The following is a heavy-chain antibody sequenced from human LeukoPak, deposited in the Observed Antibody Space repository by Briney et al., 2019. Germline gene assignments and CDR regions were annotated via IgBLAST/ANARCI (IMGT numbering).Heavy chain of an antibody. V-gene: IGHV3-23*01. D-gene: IGHD5-12*01. J-gene: IGHJ3*02. Sequence: GGSLRLSCAASGFTFSSYAMSWVRQAPGKGLEWVSVISGSGGSTYYADSVKGRFTISRDNSKNTLYLQMNSLRAEDTAVYYCARMDIVATLAFDIWGQGTMVTVSS. CDR1: GFTFSSYA. CDR3: ARMDIVATLAFDI. CDR2: ISGSGGST.